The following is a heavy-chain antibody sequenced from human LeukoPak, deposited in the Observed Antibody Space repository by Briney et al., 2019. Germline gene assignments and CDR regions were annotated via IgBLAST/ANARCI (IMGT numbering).Heavy chain of an antibody. CDR1: GFTFSSYA. V-gene: IGHV3-53*04. J-gene: IGHJ6*02. D-gene: IGHD6-19*01. CDR2: IYSGGST. Sequence: PGGSLRLSCAASGFTFSSYAMSWVRQAPGKGLEWVSVIYSGGSTYYADSVKGRFTISRHNSKNTLYLQMNSLRAEDTAVYYCARVGYSSGWKGYYYGMDVWGQGTTVTVSS. CDR3: ARVGYSSGWKGYYYGMDV.